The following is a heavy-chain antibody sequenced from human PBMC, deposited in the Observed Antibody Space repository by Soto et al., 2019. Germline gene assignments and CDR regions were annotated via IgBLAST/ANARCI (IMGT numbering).Heavy chain of an antibody. CDR1: GYTFTSYA. J-gene: IGHJ4*02. V-gene: IGHV1-3*01. D-gene: IGHD2-15*01. CDR3: ASSVVVAATSFDY. Sequence: ASVKVSCKASGYTFTSYAMHWVRQAPGQRLEWMGWINAGSGNTKYSQKFQGRVTITRDTSASTAYMELSSLRSEDTAVYYCASSVVVAATSFDYWGQGTLVTVSS. CDR2: INAGSGNT.